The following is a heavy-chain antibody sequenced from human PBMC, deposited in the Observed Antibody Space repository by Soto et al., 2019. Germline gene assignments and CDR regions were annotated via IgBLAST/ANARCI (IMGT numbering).Heavy chain of an antibody. V-gene: IGHV1-2*01. CDR3: ASGPFYGPGSGLEV. Sequence: ASVKVSCKASGYTFTDYYIHWVRQAPGQGVEWMGWISPKSGSENFSQRVQGRVSRTRETSITTAYMELRKLQSDDTVVYYCASGPFYGPGSGLEVWGKGTTVTVFS. CDR1: GYTFTDYY. D-gene: IGHD3-10*01. CDR2: ISPKSGSE. J-gene: IGHJ6*04.